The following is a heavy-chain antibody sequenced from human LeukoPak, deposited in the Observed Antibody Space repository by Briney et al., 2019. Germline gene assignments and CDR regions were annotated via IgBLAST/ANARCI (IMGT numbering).Heavy chain of an antibody. D-gene: IGHD3-10*01. J-gene: IGHJ5*02. CDR1: GGSISSTNW. CDR3: ARGRYYGSGSYGRLGWFDP. V-gene: IGHV4-4*02. CDR2: IYYSGST. Sequence: PSGTLSLTCGVSGGSISSTNWWTWVRQPPGKGLEWIGYIYYSGSTYYNPSLKSRVTISVDTSKNQFSLKLSSVTAADTAVYYCARGRYYGSGSYGRLGWFDPWGQGTLVTVSS.